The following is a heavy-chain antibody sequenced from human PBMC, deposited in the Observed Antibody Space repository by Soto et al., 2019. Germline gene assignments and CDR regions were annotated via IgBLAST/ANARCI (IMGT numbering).Heavy chain of an antibody. V-gene: IGHV3-7*01. CDR2: INQDGSVE. CDR3: ARHSRTLPVY. CDR1: GFTFSAYW. D-gene: IGHD2-21*02. J-gene: IGHJ4*02. Sequence: EVQLVESGGGLVQPGGSLRLSCVASGFTFSAYWMSWVRQAPGRGLEWVANINQDGSVEQYVDSMKGRFTISRDNAKTSLYLQMNSLRAEDTAVYYCARHSRTLPVYWGQETLVTASS.